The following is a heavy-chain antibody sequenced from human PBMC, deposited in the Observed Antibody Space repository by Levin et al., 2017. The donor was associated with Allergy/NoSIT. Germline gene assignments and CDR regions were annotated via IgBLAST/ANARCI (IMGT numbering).Heavy chain of an antibody. Sequence: KSGESLKISCRGSGYTFTNYYIAWVRQMPGKGLEWMGIIFPRDSETTYSPSFQGQVLISVDKSMNTAYLQWGGLRASDTATYYCARRFSGSSAKGLDYWGQGTQVTV. CDR3: ARRFSGSSAKGLDY. J-gene: IGHJ4*02. D-gene: IGHD3-10*01. V-gene: IGHV5-51*01. CDR1: GYTFTNYY. CDR2: IFPRDSET.